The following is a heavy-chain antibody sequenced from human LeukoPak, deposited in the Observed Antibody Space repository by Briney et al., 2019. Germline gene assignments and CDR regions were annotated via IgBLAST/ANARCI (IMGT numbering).Heavy chain of an antibody. V-gene: IGHV3-66*02. CDR1: GFTVSSNY. J-gene: IGHJ4*02. Sequence: GGSLRLSCAASGFTVSSNYMSWVRQAPGKGLEWVSVIYSGGSTYYAGSVKGRFTISRDNPKNTLYLQMNSLRAEDTAVYYCARDPIDGYCSSTSCYIRDYWGQGTLVTVSS. D-gene: IGHD2-2*02. CDR3: ARDPIDGYCSSTSCYIRDY. CDR2: IYSGGST.